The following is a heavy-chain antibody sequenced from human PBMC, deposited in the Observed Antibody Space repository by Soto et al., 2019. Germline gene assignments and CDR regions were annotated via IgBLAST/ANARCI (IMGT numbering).Heavy chain of an antibody. J-gene: IGHJ4*02. Sequence: SVKVSCKASGGTFSSYAISWVRQAPGQGLEWMGGVIPIFGTANYAQKFQGRVTITADESTSTAYMELSSLRSEDTAVYYCARHIVVVTATQTYFAYWGQGTLVTVSS. CDR3: ARHIVVVTATQTYFAY. CDR2: VIPIFGTA. D-gene: IGHD2-21*02. V-gene: IGHV1-69*13. CDR1: GGTFSSYA.